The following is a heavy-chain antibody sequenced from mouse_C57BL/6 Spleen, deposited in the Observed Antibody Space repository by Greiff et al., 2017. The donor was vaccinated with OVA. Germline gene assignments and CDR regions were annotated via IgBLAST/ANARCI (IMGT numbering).Heavy chain of an antibody. V-gene: IGHV1-20*01. Sequence: VQLKESGPELVKPGASVKISCKASGYSFTGYFMNWVMQSHGKSLEWIGRINPYNGDTFYNQKFKGKATLTVDKSSSTAHMELRSLTSEDSAVYYCAREVYGSSYDYFDYWGQGTTLTVSS. D-gene: IGHD1-1*01. CDR1: GYSFTGYF. CDR3: AREVYGSSYDYFDY. J-gene: IGHJ2*01. CDR2: INPYNGDT.